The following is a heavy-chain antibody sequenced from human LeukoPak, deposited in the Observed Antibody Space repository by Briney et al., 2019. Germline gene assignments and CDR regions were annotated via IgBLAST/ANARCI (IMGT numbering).Heavy chain of an antibody. Sequence: PGGSLRLSCAASGFSFSSYWMSWVRQAPGKGLEWVANIKQDGSEKYYVDSVKGRFTISRDNAMHTLYLQMNSLRAEDTAVYYCARETHSYYYDSSGYLDYWGQGTLVTASS. CDR1: GFSFSSYW. CDR2: IKQDGSEK. V-gene: IGHV3-7*04. J-gene: IGHJ4*02. D-gene: IGHD3-22*01. CDR3: ARETHSYYYDSSGYLDY.